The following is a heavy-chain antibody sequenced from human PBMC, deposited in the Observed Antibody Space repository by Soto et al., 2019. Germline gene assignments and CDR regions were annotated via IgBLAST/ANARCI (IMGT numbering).Heavy chain of an antibody. CDR3: AHTWGLPFDY. J-gene: IGHJ4*02. V-gene: IGHV2-5*01. CDR1: GFSLRTTGVG. CDR2: IYWNDDK. D-gene: IGHD3-16*01. Sequence: QITLKESGPTLVEPTQTLTLTCTYSGFSLRTTGVGVGWIRQPPGKALEWLGIIYWNDDKRYSPSLKSRFTLPSDISKSQVVLTMTNMDPVDTATYYCAHTWGLPFDYWGQGTLVIVSS.